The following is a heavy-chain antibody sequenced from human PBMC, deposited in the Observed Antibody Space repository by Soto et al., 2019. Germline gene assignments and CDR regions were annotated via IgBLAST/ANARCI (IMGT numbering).Heavy chain of an antibody. V-gene: IGHV3-7*01. CDR3: VCGGNCFIY. D-gene: IGHD3-16*01. CDR2: MDQDGSET. J-gene: IGHJ4*02. CDR1: GFTFSTYW. Sequence: EVQLVESGGGLVQPGGSLRLSCAASGFTFSTYWMTWVRQPPGKGLEWVANMDQDGSETYYVDSVRGRFTVSRDNAKNSLYLQMNRLRVEDTAVYYCVCGGNCFIYWGQGTLVTVSP.